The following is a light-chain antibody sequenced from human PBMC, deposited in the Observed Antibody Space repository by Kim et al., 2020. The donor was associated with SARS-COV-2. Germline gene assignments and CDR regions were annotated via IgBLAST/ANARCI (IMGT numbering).Light chain of an antibody. CDR2: EAF. CDR3: QQYGSSPYS. CDR1: QSVGSSL. Sequence: LSPGARPTLSCRASQSVGSSLLAWYQQKPGQAPRLLIYEAFKRVAGIPDRFSGSGSGTDFTLTISRPEPEDFAMYYCQQYGSSPYSFGQGTKLEI. J-gene: IGKJ2*03. V-gene: IGKV3-20*01.